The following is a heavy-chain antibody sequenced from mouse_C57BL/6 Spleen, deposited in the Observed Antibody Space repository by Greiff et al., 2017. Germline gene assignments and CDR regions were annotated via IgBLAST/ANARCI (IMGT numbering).Heavy chain of an antibody. CDR1: GYAFSSSW. V-gene: IGHV1-82*01. CDR2: IYPGDGDT. Sequence: VQGVESGPELVKPGASVKISCKASGYAFSSSWMNWVKQRPGKGLEWIGRIYPGDGDTNYNGKFKGKATLTADKSSSTAYMQLSSLTSEDSAVYFCARGYSKEFAYWGQGTLVTVSA. D-gene: IGHD2-5*01. CDR3: ARGYSKEFAY. J-gene: IGHJ3*01.